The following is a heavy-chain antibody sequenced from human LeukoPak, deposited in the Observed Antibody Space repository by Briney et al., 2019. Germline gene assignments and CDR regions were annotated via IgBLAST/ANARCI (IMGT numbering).Heavy chain of an antibody. Sequence: GGSLRLSCAASGFTFDDYTMHWVRQAPGKGLEWVSLISWDGGSTYYADSVKGRFTISRDNSKNSLYLQMNSLRTEDTALYYCAKEAWGGVVVYYFDYWGQGTLVTVSS. D-gene: IGHD2-15*01. CDR2: ISWDGGST. CDR1: GFTFDDYT. V-gene: IGHV3-43*01. CDR3: AKEAWGGVVVYYFDY. J-gene: IGHJ4*02.